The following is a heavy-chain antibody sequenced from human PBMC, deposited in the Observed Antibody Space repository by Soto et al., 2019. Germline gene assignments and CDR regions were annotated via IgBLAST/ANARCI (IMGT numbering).Heavy chain of an antibody. D-gene: IGHD3-16*01. CDR1: GFTFSSYA. V-gene: IGHV3-30-3*01. CDR2: ISYDGSNK. Sequence: QVQLVESGGGVVQPGRSLRLSCAASGFTFSSYAMHWVRQAPGKGLEWVAVISYDGSNKYYADSVKGRFTISRDNSKNTLYLQMNSLRAEDTAVYYCARDRGGFLVFGGVYFDYWGQGTLVTVSS. J-gene: IGHJ4*02. CDR3: ARDRGGFLVFGGVYFDY.